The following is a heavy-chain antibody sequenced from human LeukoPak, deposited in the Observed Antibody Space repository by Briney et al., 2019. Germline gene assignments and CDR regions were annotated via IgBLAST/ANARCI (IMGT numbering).Heavy chain of an antibody. Sequence: SETLSLTCTVSGGSIGSSSYYWGWIRQPPGKGLEWIGSIYYSGSTYYNPSLKSRVTISVDTSKNQFSLKLSSVTAADTAVYYCASRPLVYYDSSGPDYWGQGTLVTVSS. D-gene: IGHD3-22*01. CDR3: ASRPLVYYDSSGPDY. J-gene: IGHJ4*02. V-gene: IGHV4-39*01. CDR2: IYYSGST. CDR1: GGSIGSSSYY.